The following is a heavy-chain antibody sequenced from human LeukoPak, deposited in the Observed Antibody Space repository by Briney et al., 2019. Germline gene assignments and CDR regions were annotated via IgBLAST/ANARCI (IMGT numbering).Heavy chain of an antibody. J-gene: IGHJ3*02. V-gene: IGHV5-51*01. CDR2: IFRGDCDT. Sequence: GESLKISCKGSGYSFITYWIALVRQMPGKDLEWMEIIFRGDCDTRYSPSCQGHVTISAAKSISTAYLHWSSLNASDTALYYCARGVVIVPSAMRPPSDAFDIWGQGTMVTVSS. CDR1: GYSFITYW. CDR3: ARGVVIVPSAMRPPSDAFDI. D-gene: IGHD2-2*01.